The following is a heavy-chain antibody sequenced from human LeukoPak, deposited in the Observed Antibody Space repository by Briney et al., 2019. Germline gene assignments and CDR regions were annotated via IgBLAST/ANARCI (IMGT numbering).Heavy chain of an antibody. CDR3: ARPFVMVRGLGWFDP. V-gene: IGHV4-39*01. CDR1: GGSISSSSYY. D-gene: IGHD3-10*01. CDR2: IYYSGST. J-gene: IGHJ5*02. Sequence: TSETLSLTCTVSGGSISSSSYYWGWIRQPPGKGLEWIGSIYYSGSTYYNPSLKSRVTISVDTSKNQFSLKLSSVTAADTAVYYCARPFVMVRGLGWFDPWGQGTLVTVSS.